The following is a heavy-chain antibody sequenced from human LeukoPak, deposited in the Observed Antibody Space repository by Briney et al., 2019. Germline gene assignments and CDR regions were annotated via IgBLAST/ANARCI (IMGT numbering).Heavy chain of an antibody. J-gene: IGHJ6*03. CDR3: ARGLEYSLGYYYYYMDV. CDR2: INHSGST. D-gene: IGHD2/OR15-2a*01. V-gene: IGHV4-34*01. CDR1: GGSFSGYY. Sequence: PSETLSLTCAVYGGSFSGYYWSWIRQPPGKGLEWIGEINHSGSTNYNPSLKSRVTISVDTSKNQFSLKLSSVTAADTAVYYCARGLEYSLGYYYYYMDVWGKGTTVTVSS.